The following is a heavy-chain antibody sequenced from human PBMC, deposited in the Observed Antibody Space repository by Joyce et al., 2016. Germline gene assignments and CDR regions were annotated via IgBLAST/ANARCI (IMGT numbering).Heavy chain of an antibody. CDR2: ITGGGAT. Sequence: EVQLLESGGGLIQPGESLRLSCAASGFTFKNYAMTWVRPAPGKGLVVVSTITGGGATYYADSVKGRFTISRDNSREALSLQMNILRGEDTAVYYCSKGKSSGAVDWFDPWGQGTLVTVSS. CDR1: GFTFKNYA. D-gene: IGHD2-8*02. CDR3: SKGKSSGAVDWFDP. V-gene: IGHV3-23*01. J-gene: IGHJ5*02.